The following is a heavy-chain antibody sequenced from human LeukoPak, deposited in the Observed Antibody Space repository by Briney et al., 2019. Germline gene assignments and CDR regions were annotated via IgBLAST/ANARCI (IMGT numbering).Heavy chain of an antibody. D-gene: IGHD3-3*01. Sequence: SETLSLTCAVSGGSISSNSYYWGWIRQPPGKGLEWIGGIYYSGSTYYNPSLKSRVTISVDTSKNQFSLKLSSVTAADTAVYYCARLRFLEWLPHPFDYWGQGTLVTVSS. CDR1: GGSISSNSYY. V-gene: IGHV4-39*07. CDR3: ARLRFLEWLPHPFDY. J-gene: IGHJ4*02. CDR2: IYYSGST.